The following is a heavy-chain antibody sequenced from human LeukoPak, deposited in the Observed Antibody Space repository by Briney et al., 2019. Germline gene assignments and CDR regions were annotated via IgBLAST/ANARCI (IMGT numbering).Heavy chain of an antibody. D-gene: IGHD2-2*01. J-gene: IGHJ5*02. V-gene: IGHV4-38-2*01. Sequence: SETLSLTCAVSGYSISSGYYWGWIRQPPGTGLEWIGSIYHSGSTYYNPSLKSRVTISVDTSKNQFSLKLSSVTAADTAVYYCARHLVPAAIPDWFDPWGQGTLVTVSS. CDR3: ARHLVPAAIPDWFDP. CDR1: GYSISSGYY. CDR2: IYHSGST.